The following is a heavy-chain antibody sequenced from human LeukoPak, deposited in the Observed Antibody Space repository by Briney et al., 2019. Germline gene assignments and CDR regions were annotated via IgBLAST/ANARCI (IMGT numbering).Heavy chain of an antibody. CDR1: GYSFSIYW. V-gene: IGHV5-10-1*01. J-gene: IGHJ3*02. Sequence: TSGESLKISCQGSGYSFSIYWISWVRQMSGKGLEWMGRIDPSDSYTDYSQSFQGHVTISADKSISTAYLQWSSLKASDTAMYYRARHLYGSGTSATFDIWGQGTMVSVSS. CDR2: IDPSDSYT. CDR3: ARHLYGSGTSATFDI. D-gene: IGHD3-10*01.